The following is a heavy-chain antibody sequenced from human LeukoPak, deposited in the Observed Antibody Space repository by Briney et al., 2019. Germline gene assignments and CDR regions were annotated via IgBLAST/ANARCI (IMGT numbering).Heavy chain of an antibody. CDR1: GFTFSSYW. CDR3: ARDSWLAALGYYYYGMDV. CDR2: IKQDGSEK. V-gene: IGHV3-7*03. D-gene: IGHD6-13*01. J-gene: IGHJ6*02. Sequence: QSGGSLRLSCAASGFTFSSYWMSWIRQAPGKGLEWVANIKQDGSEKYYVDSVKGRFTISRDNAKNSLYLQMNSLRAEDTAVYYCARDSWLAALGYYYYGMDVWGQGTTVTVSS.